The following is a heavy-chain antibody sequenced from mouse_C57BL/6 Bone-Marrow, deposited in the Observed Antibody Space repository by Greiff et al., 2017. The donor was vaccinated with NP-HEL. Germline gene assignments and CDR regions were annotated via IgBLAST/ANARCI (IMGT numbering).Heavy chain of an antibody. CDR3: TTVEDFDY. J-gene: IGHJ2*01. Sequence: EVQLQESGAELVRPGASVKLSCTASGFNIKDDYMHWVKQRPEQGLEWIGWIDPENGDTEYASKFQGKATITADTSSNKAYLQLSSLTSEDTAVYYCTTVEDFDYWGQGTTLTVSS. CDR2: IDPENGDT. CDR1: GFNIKDDY. V-gene: IGHV14-4*01.